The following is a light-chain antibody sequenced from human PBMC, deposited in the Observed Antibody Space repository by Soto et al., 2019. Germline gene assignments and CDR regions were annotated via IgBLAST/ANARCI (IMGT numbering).Light chain of an antibody. CDR3: SSYISSSTRV. Sequence: QSALTQPASVSGSPGQSITISCTGTSSDVGGYNYVSWYQHHPGKAPKLMIYDVSNRPSGVSNRFSGSKSGNTASLTISGLQAEDEADYYCSSYISSSTRVFGGGTKVTVL. V-gene: IGLV2-14*03. CDR2: DVS. CDR1: SSDVGGYNY. J-gene: IGLJ2*01.